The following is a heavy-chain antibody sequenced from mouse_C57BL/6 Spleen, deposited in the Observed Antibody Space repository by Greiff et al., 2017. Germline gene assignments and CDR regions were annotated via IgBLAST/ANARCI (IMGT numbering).Heavy chain of an antibody. J-gene: IGHJ1*03. CDR3: ARDGSRSHWYFDV. D-gene: IGHD1-1*01. CDR2: ISRGSSTI. Sequence: EVQGVESGGGLVKPGGSLKLSCAASGFTFSDYGMHWVRQAPEQGLEWVAYISRGSSTIYYADTVKGRFTISRDNARNTLFLQRTSRRSEDTAMYYCARDGSRSHWYFDVWGTGTTVTVSS. V-gene: IGHV5-17*01. CDR1: GFTFSDYG.